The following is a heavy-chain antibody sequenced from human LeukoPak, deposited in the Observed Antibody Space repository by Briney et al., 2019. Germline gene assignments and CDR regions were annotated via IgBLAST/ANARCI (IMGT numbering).Heavy chain of an antibody. Sequence: ASVKVSCKASGYTFTSYDINWVRQATGQGLEWMGWMNPNSGNTGYAQKFQGRVTMTRNTSISTAYMELSSLRSDDTAVYYCAREGGFDCSSTSCNFYYYYMDVWGKGTTVTISS. CDR1: GYTFTSYD. CDR3: AREGGFDCSSTSCNFYYYYMDV. D-gene: IGHD2-2*01. J-gene: IGHJ6*03. V-gene: IGHV1-8*01. CDR2: MNPNSGNT.